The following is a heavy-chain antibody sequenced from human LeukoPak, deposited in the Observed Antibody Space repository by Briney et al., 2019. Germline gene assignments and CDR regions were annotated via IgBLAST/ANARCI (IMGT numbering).Heavy chain of an antibody. Sequence: ASVKVSCKASGYTFTDYYMHWVRQAPGQGLEWMGWINPNSGGTNYAQKFQGRVTMTRDTSTSTVYMELSSLRSEDTAVYYCARAVAAAGAEFDYWGQGTLVTVSS. CDR3: ARAVAAAGAEFDY. J-gene: IGHJ4*02. V-gene: IGHV1-2*02. CDR1: GYTFTDYY. D-gene: IGHD6-13*01. CDR2: INPNSGGT.